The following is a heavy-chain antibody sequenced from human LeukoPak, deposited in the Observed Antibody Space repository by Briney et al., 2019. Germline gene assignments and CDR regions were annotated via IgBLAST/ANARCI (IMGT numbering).Heavy chain of an antibody. CDR3: ARAPMVRGVITAFDQ. Sequence: PGGSLRLSCVDSGFTFSISSMSWVRQAPGKGLEWVSYIDRNSATIYYADSVRGRFTISRDNAENSLHLQMNSLTDEDTVVYYCARAPMVRGVITAFDQWGQGTLVTVRS. V-gene: IGHV3-48*02. J-gene: IGHJ4*02. D-gene: IGHD3-10*01. CDR2: IDRNSATI. CDR1: GFTFSISS.